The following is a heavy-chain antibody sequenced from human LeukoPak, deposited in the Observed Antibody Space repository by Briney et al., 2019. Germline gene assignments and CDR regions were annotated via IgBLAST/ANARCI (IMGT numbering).Heavy chain of an antibody. D-gene: IGHD3-22*01. J-gene: IGHJ1*01. CDR3: ASSVDYYDSSGYPMYEYFQH. CDR2: IIPIFGTA. Sequence: SVKVSCKASGGTFSSYAISWVRQAPGQGLEWMGGIIPIFGTANYAQKFQGRVTITTDESTSTAYMELSSVRSEDTAVYYCASSVDYYDSSGYPMYEYFQHWGQGTLVTVSS. V-gene: IGHV1-69*05. CDR1: GGTFSSYA.